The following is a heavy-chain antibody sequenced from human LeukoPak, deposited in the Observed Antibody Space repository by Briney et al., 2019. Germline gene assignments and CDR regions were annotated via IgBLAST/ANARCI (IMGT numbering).Heavy chain of an antibody. D-gene: IGHD6-6*01. V-gene: IGHV4-39*07. J-gene: IGHJ4*02. CDR2: IYYSGST. CDR1: GGSISSSSYY. Sequence: SETLSLTCTVSGGSISSSSYYWGWIRQPPGKGLEWIGSIYYSGSTYYNPSLKSRVTISVDTSKNQFSLKLSSVTAADTAVYYCAREGRKYSSSSGLGYWGQGTLVTVSS. CDR3: AREGRKYSSSSGLGY.